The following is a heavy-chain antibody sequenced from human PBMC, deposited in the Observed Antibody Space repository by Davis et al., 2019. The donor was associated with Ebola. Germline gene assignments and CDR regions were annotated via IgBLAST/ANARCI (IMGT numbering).Heavy chain of an antibody. CDR3: AKVRGYSNSHDYYYGMDV. J-gene: IGHJ6*02. CDR2: ISGSGGST. V-gene: IGHV3-23*01. D-gene: IGHD4-11*01. CDR1: GFTFSSYW. Sequence: GESLKISCAASGFTFSSYWMSWVRQAPGKGLEWVSAISGSGGSTYYADSVKGRFTISRDNSKNTLYLQMNSLRAEDTAVYYCAKVRGYSNSHDYYYGMDVWGQGTTVTVSS.